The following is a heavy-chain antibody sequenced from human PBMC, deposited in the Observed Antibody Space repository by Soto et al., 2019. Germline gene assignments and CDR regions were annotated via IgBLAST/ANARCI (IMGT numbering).Heavy chain of an antibody. V-gene: IGHV3-30-3*01. CDR1: GFTFSSYA. CDR3: ARDFIDSTAAGIAAAGTGVPAYGMDV. J-gene: IGHJ6*02. CDR2: ISYDGSNK. D-gene: IGHD6-13*01. Sequence: QSGGSLRLSCAASGFTFSSYAMHWVRQAPGKGLEWVAVISYDGSNKYYADSVKGRFTISRDNSKNTLYLQMNSLRAEDTAVYYCARDFIDSTAAGIAAAGTGVPAYGMDVWGQGTTVTVSS.